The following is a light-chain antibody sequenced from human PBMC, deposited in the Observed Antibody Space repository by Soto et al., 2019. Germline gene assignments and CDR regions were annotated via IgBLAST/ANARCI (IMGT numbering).Light chain of an antibody. J-gene: IGKJ5*01. CDR1: QSIDTY. CDR2: GAS. V-gene: IGKV3-15*01. Sequence: PSSSPGESATLPCRASQSIDTYLAWYQQKPGQAPRLLIYGASTRATGIQARFSGSGSGTEFTLTISSLQSEDFALYYCQQYYKGHPVTFGQGSRLAIK. CDR3: QQYYKGHPVT.